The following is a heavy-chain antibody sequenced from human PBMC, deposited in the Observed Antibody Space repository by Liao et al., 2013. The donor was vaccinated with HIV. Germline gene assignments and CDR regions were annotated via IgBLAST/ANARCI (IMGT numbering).Heavy chain of an antibody. CDR3: ARYHAGTFDY. Sequence: QVQLQQWGAGLLKPSETLSLTCAVYGGSFSGYYWSWIRQPPGKGLEWIGSIYASGTANYNPSFKSRVSILVDTSNNQYSLKLTYMTAADTAMYYCARYHAGTFDYWGPGTLVTVSS. CDR1: GGSFSGYY. J-gene: IGHJ4*02. V-gene: IGHV4-59*10. D-gene: IGHD3-10*01. CDR2: IYASGTA.